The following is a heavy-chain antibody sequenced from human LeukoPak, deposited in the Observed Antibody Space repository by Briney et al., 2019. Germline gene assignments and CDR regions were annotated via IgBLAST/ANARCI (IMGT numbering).Heavy chain of an antibody. D-gene: IGHD5-18*01. CDR2: IYYSGST. J-gene: IGHJ4*02. Sequence: SETRSLTCTVSGGSISSYYWSWIRQPPGKGLEWIGYIYYSGSTKYNPSLKSRVTISVDTSKNQFSLKLSSVTAADTAVYYCASGYSSYGYYYWGQGTLVTVSS. V-gene: IGHV4-59*01. CDR3: ASGYSSYGYYY. CDR1: GGSISSYY.